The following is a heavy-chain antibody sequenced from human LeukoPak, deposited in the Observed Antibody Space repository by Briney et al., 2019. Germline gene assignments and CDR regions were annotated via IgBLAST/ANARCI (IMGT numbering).Heavy chain of an antibody. CDR1: GFPLSSYS. Sequence: SGGSLRLSCAASGFPLSSYSINWVRQAPGKGLEWVSYISSSGSAIYYVDSVKGRFTVSRDNAKNSLFLQMNSPRAEETAVYYCVRVKGSYFDYWGQGALVTVSS. V-gene: IGHV3-48*01. J-gene: IGHJ4*02. D-gene: IGHD2-15*01. CDR2: ISSSGSAI. CDR3: VRVKGSYFDY.